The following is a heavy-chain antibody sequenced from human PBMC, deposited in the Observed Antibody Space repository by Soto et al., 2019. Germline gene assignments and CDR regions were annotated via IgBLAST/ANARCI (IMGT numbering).Heavy chain of an antibody. J-gene: IGHJ4*02. Sequence: QVQLVQSGAEVVKPGASVKVSCKASGYTFTTYFLHWVRQAPGQGLEWLGWSFPGSGGTNYAQKFQGRFTMTRDTSINTAYKELGRLTSGDTCVYYCAREWQRGTDYWGQGALITVPS. CDR1: GYTFTTYF. CDR2: SFPGSGGT. CDR3: AREWQRGTDY. V-gene: IGHV1-2*02. D-gene: IGHD1-1*01.